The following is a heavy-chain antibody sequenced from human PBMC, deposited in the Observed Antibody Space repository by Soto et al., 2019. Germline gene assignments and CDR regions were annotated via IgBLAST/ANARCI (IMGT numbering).Heavy chain of an antibody. CDR2: IIPIFGTA. J-gene: IGHJ4*02. CDR1: GGTFSSYA. D-gene: IGHD3-10*01. Sequence: QVQLVQSGAEVKKPGSSVKVSCKASGGTFSSYAISWVRQAPGQGLEWMGGIIPIFGTANYAQEFQGRVTITADDSTSTAYMALSSRRSEDTSVYYCARGGPGAHPFDYWGQGTLVTVFS. V-gene: IGHV1-69*01. CDR3: ARGGPGAHPFDY.